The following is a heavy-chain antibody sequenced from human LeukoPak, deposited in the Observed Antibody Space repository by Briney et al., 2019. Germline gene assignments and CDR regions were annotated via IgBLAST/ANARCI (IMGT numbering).Heavy chain of an antibody. CDR2: ISVYNGNT. CDR3: ARRSRWGTRSEPIDY. CDR1: GYTFTSYG. J-gene: IGHJ4*02. D-gene: IGHD1/OR15-1a*01. Sequence: ASVKVSCKASGYTFTSYGISWVRQAPGQGLEWMGWISVYNGNTNYAQKLQGRVTMTTDTSTNTAYMELRSLRSDDTAVYYCARRSRWGTRSEPIDYWGQGTLVTVSS. V-gene: IGHV1-18*01.